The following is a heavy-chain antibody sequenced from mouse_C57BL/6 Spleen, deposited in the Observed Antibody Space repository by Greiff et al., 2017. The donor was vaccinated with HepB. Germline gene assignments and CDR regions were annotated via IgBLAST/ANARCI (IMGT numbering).Heavy chain of an antibody. Sequence: EVQLQQSGPVLVKPGASVKMSCKASGYTFTDYYMNWVKQSHGKSLEWIGVINPYNGGTSYNQKFKGKATLTVDKSSSTAYMELNSLTSEDSAVYYCARGPLGGNYFDYWGQGTTLTVSS. V-gene: IGHV1-19*01. J-gene: IGHJ2*01. CDR2: INPYNGGT. CDR1: GYTFTDYY. CDR3: ARGPLGGNYFDY.